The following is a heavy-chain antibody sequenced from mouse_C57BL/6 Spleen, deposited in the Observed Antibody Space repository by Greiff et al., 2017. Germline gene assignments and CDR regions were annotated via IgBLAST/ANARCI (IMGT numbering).Heavy chain of an antibody. CDR2: IYPGSGST. CDR1: GYTFTSYW. J-gene: IGHJ4*01. V-gene: IGHV1-55*01. Sequence: VQLQQSGAELVKPGASVKMSCKASGYTFTSYWITWVKQRPGQGLEWIGDIYPGSGSTNYNEKFKSKATLTVDTSSSTAYMQLSSLTSEDSAVYYCARCDGYYYAMDYWGQGTSVTVSS. CDR3: ARCDGYYYAMDY. D-gene: IGHD2-3*01.